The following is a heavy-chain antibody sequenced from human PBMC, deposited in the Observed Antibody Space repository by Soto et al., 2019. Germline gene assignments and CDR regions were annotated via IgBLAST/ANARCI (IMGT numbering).Heavy chain of an antibody. CDR1: GFTFSSYA. CDR2: ISYDGSNK. Sequence: GGSLRLSCAASGFTFSSYAMHWVRQAPGKGLEWVAVISYDGSNKYYADSVKGRFTISRDNSKNTLYLQMNSLRAEDTAVYYCARDLGYSWGGNWFDPWGQATLVIVSS. D-gene: IGHD5-18*01. V-gene: IGHV3-30-3*01. CDR3: ARDLGYSWGGNWFDP. J-gene: IGHJ5*02.